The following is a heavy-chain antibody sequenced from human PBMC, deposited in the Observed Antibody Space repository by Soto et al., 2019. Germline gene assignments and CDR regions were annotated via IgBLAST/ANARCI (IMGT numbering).Heavy chain of an antibody. V-gene: IGHV2-5*02. D-gene: IGHD1-1*01. CDR3: AHRAEMNGNWNGGYFDY. J-gene: IGHJ4*02. Sequence: GLDLERLALIYWDDDKRYSPSLQNRLSITKDTSKNQVVLTMTNMDPADTAIYYCAHRAEMNGNWNGGYFDYWGQGALVTVSS. CDR2: IYWDDDK.